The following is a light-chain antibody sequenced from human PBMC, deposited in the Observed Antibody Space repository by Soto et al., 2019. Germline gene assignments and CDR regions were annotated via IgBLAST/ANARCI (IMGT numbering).Light chain of an antibody. CDR1: QTISSTY. CDR3: QRYDSLRT. Sequence: EIVLTQSPGTLSLSPGDRATLSCRASQTISSTYLAWYQQKPGQAPRLLIYGASNRATGIPDRFSGSGSGTDFTLTITRLEAEDFAMYYCQRYDSLRTFGQGTKVDIK. V-gene: IGKV3-20*01. J-gene: IGKJ1*01. CDR2: GAS.